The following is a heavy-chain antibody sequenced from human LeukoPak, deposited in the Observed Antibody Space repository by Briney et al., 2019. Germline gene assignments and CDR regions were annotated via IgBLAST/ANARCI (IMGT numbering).Heavy chain of an antibody. CDR1: GFSFSSYT. D-gene: IGHD2-8*02. CDR3: ATYRQVLLPFES. J-gene: IGHJ4*02. Sequence: GGSLRLSCAASGFSFSSYTMSWVRQAPGKGLEWVSSITISSSSIYYADSVKGRFTISRDDAKNSLYLQMNSLRAEDTAVYYCATYRQVLLPFESWGQGTLVTVSS. V-gene: IGHV3-21*01. CDR2: ITISSSSI.